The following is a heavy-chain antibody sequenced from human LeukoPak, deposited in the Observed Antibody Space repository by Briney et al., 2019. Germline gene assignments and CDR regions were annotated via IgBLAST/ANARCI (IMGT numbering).Heavy chain of an antibody. D-gene: IGHD2-2*01. Sequence: PGGSLRLSCAASGFTFSSYEMNWVRQAPGKGLEWVSYISSSSSYIYYADSVKGRFTISRDNAKNSLYLQMNSLRAEDTAVYYCARDPARYCSSTSCYNDIWGQGTMVTVSS. J-gene: IGHJ3*02. CDR3: ARDPARYCSSTSCYNDI. CDR2: ISSSSSYI. CDR1: GFTFSSYE. V-gene: IGHV3-21*05.